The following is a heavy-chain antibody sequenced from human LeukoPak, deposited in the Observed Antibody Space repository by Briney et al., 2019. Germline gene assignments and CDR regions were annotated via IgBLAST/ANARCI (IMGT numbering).Heavy chain of an antibody. J-gene: IGHJ6*03. Sequence: GGTLRLSCAASGFTVSSNYMSWVRQAPGKGLEWVANIKQDGSEKYYVDSVKGRFTISRDNAKNSLYLQMNSLRAEDTAVYYCARDSGFWTGHYYYYMDVWVKGTTVTVSS. CDR3: ARDSGFWTGHYYYYMDV. D-gene: IGHD3/OR15-3a*01. CDR2: IKQDGSEK. V-gene: IGHV3-7*01. CDR1: GFTVSSNY.